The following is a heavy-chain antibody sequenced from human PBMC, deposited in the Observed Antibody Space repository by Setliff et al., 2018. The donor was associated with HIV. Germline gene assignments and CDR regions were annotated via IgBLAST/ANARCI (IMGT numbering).Heavy chain of an antibody. V-gene: IGHV4-34*12. CDR3: ARTRDKYYDILTPAYYIDY. J-gene: IGHJ4*01. D-gene: IGHD3-9*01. CDR1: GASFNAYF. CDR2: VIQSGAT. Sequence: SETLSLTCAVYGASFNAYFWTWTRQPPGKGLEWIGEVIQSGATNYNPSLKSRLTMSVDTSKNQFSLKLTSVTAADTAVYYCARTRDKYYDILTPAYYIDYWGHGTLVTVSS.